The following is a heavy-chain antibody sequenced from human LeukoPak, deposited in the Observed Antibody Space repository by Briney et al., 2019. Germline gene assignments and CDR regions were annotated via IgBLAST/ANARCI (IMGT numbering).Heavy chain of an antibody. CDR1: GFTFSSYG. V-gene: IGHV3-33*01. D-gene: IGHD3-3*01. J-gene: IGHJ6*02. CDR3: ARVRVHYYYGMDV. Sequence: GGSLRLSCAASGFTFSSYGMHWVRQAPGKGLEWVAVIWYDGSNKYYADSVKGRFPISRDNSKNTLYLQMNSLRAEDTAVYYCARVRVHYYYGMDVWGQGTTVTVSS. CDR2: IWYDGSNK.